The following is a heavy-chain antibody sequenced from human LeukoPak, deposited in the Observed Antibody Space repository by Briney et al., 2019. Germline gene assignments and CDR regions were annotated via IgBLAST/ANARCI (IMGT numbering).Heavy chain of an antibody. D-gene: IGHD4-11*01. V-gene: IGHV4-30-4*08. CDR2: IYYSGST. Sequence: SETLSLTCTVSGGSINSGDYYWSWIRQPPGKGLEWIGYIYYSGSTYYNPSLKSRVTISVDTSKNQFSLKLSSVTAADTAVYYCAREGDYSNYRIDYWGQGTLVTVSS. J-gene: IGHJ4*02. CDR3: AREGDYSNYRIDY. CDR1: GGSINSGDYY.